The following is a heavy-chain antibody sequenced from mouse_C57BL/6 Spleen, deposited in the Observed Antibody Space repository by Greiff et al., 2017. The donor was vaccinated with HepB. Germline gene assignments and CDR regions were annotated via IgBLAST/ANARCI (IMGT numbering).Heavy chain of an antibody. V-gene: IGHV1-78*01. D-gene: IGHD2-3*01. CDR2: IYPRDGST. J-gene: IGHJ4*01. Sequence: VQLQQSDAELVKPGASVKISCKVSGYTFTDHTIHWMKQRPEQGLEWIGYIYPRDGSTKYNEKFKGKATLTADKSSSTAYMQLKSLTSADSAVYVCAREDDGDYVGYAMDDWGQGTSVTVSS. CDR1: GYTFTDHT. CDR3: AREDDGDYVGYAMDD.